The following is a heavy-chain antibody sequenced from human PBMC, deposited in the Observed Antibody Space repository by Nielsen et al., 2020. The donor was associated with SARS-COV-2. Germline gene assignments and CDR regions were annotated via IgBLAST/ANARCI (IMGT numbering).Heavy chain of an antibody. V-gene: IGHV3-23*03. D-gene: IGHD1-26*01. J-gene: IGHJ4*02. CDR2: VFGDGSGT. Sequence: GESLKISCAASGFTFSGYAMSWVRQAPGKGVEWVSVVFGDGSGTYYRDSVKGRFTLSRDNSKSTLYLQMNSLTAEDTAIYYCAKTQYSGSYHFDDWGQGTLVTVSS. CDR1: GFTFSGYA. CDR3: AKTQYSGSYHFDD.